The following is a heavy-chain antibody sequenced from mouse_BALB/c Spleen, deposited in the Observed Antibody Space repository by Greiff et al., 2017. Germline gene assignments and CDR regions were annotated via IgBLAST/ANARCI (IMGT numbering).Heavy chain of an antibody. CDR1: GFTFSSYA. CDR3: ARLAYGYDWYFDV. V-gene: IGHV5-6-5*01. D-gene: IGHD2-2*01. J-gene: IGHJ1*01. Sequence: EVQLVESGGGLVKPGGSLKLSCAASGFTFSSYAMSWVRQTPEKRLEWVASISSGGSTYYPDSVKGRFTISRDNARNILYLQMSSLRSEDTAMYYCARLAYGYDWYFDVWGAGTTVTVSS. CDR2: ISSGGST.